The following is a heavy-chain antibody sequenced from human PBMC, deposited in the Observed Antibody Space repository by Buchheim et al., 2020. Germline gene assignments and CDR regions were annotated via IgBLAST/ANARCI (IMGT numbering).Heavy chain of an antibody. V-gene: IGHV3-11*01. J-gene: IGHJ6*02. CDR1: GFTFSDYY. D-gene: IGHD2-2*01. Sequence: QMQLVESGGGLVKPGGSLRLSCAASGFTFSDYYMSWIRQAPGKGLEWVSYISSSGSTIYYADSVKGRFTISRDNAKNSLYLQMNSLRAEDTAVYYCARDRRYCSSTSCYGDYYYYGMDVWGQGTT. CDR2: ISSSGSTI. CDR3: ARDRRYCSSTSCYGDYYYYGMDV.